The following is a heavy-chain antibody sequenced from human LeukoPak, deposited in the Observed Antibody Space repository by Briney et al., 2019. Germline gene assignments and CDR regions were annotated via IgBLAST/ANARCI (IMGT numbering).Heavy chain of an antibody. Sequence: SVKVSCKASGGTFSSYAISWVRQAPGQGLEWMGGIIPIFGTANYAQKFQGRVTITADESTSTAYMELSSLRSEDTAVYYCARGTITIFGAAVNWFDPWGQGTLVTVSS. CDR2: IIPIFGTA. CDR3: ARGTITIFGAAVNWFDP. V-gene: IGHV1-69*01. D-gene: IGHD3-3*01. CDR1: GGTFSSYA. J-gene: IGHJ5*02.